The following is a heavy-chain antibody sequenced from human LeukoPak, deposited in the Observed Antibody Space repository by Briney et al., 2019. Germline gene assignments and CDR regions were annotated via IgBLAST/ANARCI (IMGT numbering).Heavy chain of an antibody. Sequence: SETLSLTCAVSGGSISSSFWWSWVRQPPGKGLEWIGEIYHSGSTNYNPSLKSRVTISVDTSKNQFSLKLRSVTAADTAMYYCARAYSSSWYYNWFDPWGQGTLVTVSS. V-gene: IGHV4-4*02. D-gene: IGHD6-13*01. J-gene: IGHJ5*02. CDR3: ARAYSSSWYYNWFDP. CDR1: GGSISSSFW. CDR2: IYHSGST.